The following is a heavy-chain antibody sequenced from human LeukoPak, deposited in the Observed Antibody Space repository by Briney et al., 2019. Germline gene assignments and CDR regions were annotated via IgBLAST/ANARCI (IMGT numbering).Heavy chain of an antibody. Sequence: SVKVSCKASGGTFSSYAISWVRQAPGQGLEWMGGIIPIFGTANYAQKFQGRVTITADKSTSTAYMELSSLRSEDTAVYYCAREVWEHGAFDIWGQGTMVTVSS. D-gene: IGHD1-26*01. V-gene: IGHV1-69*06. J-gene: IGHJ3*02. CDR3: AREVWEHGAFDI. CDR2: IIPIFGTA. CDR1: GGTFSSYA.